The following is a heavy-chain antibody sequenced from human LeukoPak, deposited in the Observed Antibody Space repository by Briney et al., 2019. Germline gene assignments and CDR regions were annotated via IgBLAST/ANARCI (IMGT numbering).Heavy chain of an antibody. CDR3: ASASYCSSTSCLASFDY. Sequence: PSETLSLTCAVYGGSFSGYYWSWIRQPPGKGLEWIGEINHSGSTNYNPSLKSRVTISVDTSKNQFSLKLSSVTAADTAVYYCASASYCSSTSCLASFDYWGQGTLVTVSS. CDR2: INHSGST. V-gene: IGHV4-34*01. CDR1: GGSFSGYY. D-gene: IGHD2-2*01. J-gene: IGHJ4*02.